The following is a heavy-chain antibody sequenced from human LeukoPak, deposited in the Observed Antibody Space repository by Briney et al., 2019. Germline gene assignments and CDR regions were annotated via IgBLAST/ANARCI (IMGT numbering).Heavy chain of an antibody. J-gene: IGHJ3*02. D-gene: IGHD4-17*01. Sequence: GGSLRLSCAASGFTFSSYAMSWVRQAPGKGLEWVSAISGSGGSTYYADSVKGRFTVSRDNSKNTLYLQMNSLRAEDTAVYYCAPQPFDYGAVSPYDAFDIWGQGTMVTVSS. CDR2: ISGSGGST. V-gene: IGHV3-23*01. CDR1: GFTFSSYA. CDR3: APQPFDYGAVSPYDAFDI.